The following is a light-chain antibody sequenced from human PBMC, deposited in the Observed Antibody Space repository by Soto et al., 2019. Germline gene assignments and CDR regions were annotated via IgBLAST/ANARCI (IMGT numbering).Light chain of an antibody. CDR3: CSYAGSSPLYV. Sequence: QSALTQPASVSGSPGQSITISCTGTSSDIGGYNYVSWFQQHPGKAPKLIIYEGNKRPSGVSNRFSGSKSGKTASLTISGLQAEDEGTYYCCSYAGSSPLYVFGTGTKLTVL. CDR2: EGN. J-gene: IGLJ1*01. V-gene: IGLV2-23*01. CDR1: SSDIGGYNY.